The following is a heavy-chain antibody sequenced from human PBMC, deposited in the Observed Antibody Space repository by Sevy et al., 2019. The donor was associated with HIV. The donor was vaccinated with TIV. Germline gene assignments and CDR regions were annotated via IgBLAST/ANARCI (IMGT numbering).Heavy chain of an antibody. CDR1: GFNFRRFA. V-gene: IGHV3-23*01. D-gene: IGHD5-12*01. J-gene: IGHJ6*03. Sequence: GGSLRLSCAASGFNFRRFAMSWVRLAPGKGLEWVSGITASGGNIYYIDSVKGRFTSSRENSKNTLYLQMNGLRAEDTAICFCAKGGPAGVDYYYYLDVWGKGTTVTVSS. CDR2: ITASGGNI. CDR3: AKGGPAGVDYYYYLDV.